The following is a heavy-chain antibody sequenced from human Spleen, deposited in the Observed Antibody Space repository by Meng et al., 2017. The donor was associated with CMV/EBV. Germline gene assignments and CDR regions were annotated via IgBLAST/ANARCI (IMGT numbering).Heavy chain of an antibody. CDR3: ARMGALYYDFWSGYQSDNYYYYGMDV. V-gene: IGHV3-33*01. CDR2: IWYDGSNK. CDR1: GFTFSSYG. J-gene: IGHJ6*02. D-gene: IGHD3-3*01. Sequence: GGSLRLSCAASGFTFSSYGMHWVRQAPGKGLEWVAVIWYDGSNKYYADSVKGRFTISRDNSKNTLYLQMNSLRSDDTAVYYCARMGALYYDFWSGYQSDNYYYYGMDVWGQGTTVTVSS.